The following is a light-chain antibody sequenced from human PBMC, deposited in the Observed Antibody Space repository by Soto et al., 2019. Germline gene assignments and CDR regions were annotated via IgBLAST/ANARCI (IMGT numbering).Light chain of an antibody. V-gene: IGLV4-69*01. CDR2: LNSDGSH. J-gene: IGLJ1*01. CDR1: SGHSSYA. Sequence: QLVLTQSPSASASLGASVKLTCTLSSGHSSYAIAWHQQQPEKGPRYLMNLNSDGSHRKGDGIPDRFSGSSSGAERYLTISSLQSEDEADYYCQTWGTGIHVFGTGTKVTVL. CDR3: QTWGTGIHV.